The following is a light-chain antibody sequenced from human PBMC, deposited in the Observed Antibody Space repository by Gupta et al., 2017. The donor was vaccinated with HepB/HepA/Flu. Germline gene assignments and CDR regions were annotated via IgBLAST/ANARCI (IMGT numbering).Light chain of an antibody. CDR2: DTS. CDR3: QQRYDWPLT. Sequence: EIVLTQSPATLSLSPGERVTLSCRTSQSVSSYLAWYQQKPGQAPRLLIYDTSNRATGIPARFSGSGSGTDFTLTITSREPEDFAVYYCQQRYDWPLTFGGGTRMEIK. CDR1: QSVSSY. V-gene: IGKV3-11*01. J-gene: IGKJ4*01.